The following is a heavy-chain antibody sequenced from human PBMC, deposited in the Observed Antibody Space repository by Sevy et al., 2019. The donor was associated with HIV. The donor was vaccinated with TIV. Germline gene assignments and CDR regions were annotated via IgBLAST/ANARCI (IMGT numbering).Heavy chain of an antibody. Sequence: GGSLRLSCAASGFTFSSYEMNWVRQAPGKGLEWVSYISSSGSTIYYADSVKGRFTISRDNAKNSLYLQMNSLRAEDTAVYYCTRDDRGYSGYDRGNFDYWGQGTLVTVSS. D-gene: IGHD5-12*01. J-gene: IGHJ4*02. V-gene: IGHV3-48*03. CDR3: TRDDRGYSGYDRGNFDY. CDR2: ISSSGSTI. CDR1: GFTFSSYE.